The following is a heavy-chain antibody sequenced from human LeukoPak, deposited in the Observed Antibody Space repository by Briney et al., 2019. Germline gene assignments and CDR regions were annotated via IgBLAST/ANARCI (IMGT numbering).Heavy chain of an antibody. Sequence: PGRSLRLSCAASGFSFSSYEMNWVRQAPGKGLEWISYISNTATTIDYADSVKGRFTISRDNAKNSLYLQMKSLRAEDTAVYYCARDTQWSYFDYWGQGTLVTVSS. D-gene: IGHD2-15*01. J-gene: IGHJ4*02. CDR2: ISNTATTI. CDR1: GFSFSSYE. CDR3: ARDTQWSYFDY. V-gene: IGHV3-48*03.